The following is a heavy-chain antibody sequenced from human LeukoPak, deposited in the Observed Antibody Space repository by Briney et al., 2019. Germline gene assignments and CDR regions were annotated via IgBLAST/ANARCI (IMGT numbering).Heavy chain of an antibody. D-gene: IGHD6-19*01. CDR1: GVTFSTSG. V-gene: IGHV3-33*07. Sequence: PGGSLRLSCAASGVTFSTSGISWVRQAPGKGLQWVAFIGHDGSKKYYADSVKGRFTISRDNSKNTLYLQMNSLRAEDTAVYYCVRVAVGEYHFDHWGQGTLVTVSS. CDR2: IGHDGSKK. CDR3: VRVAVGEYHFDH. J-gene: IGHJ4*02.